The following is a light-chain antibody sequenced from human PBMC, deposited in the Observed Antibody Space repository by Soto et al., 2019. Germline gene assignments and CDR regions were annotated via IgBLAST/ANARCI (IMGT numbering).Light chain of an antibody. V-gene: IGLV1-40*01. CDR1: SSNIGAGYD. Sequence: VLTQPPSVSGAPGQRVTISCTGSSSNIGAGYDVHWYWQLPGTAPELLIDGHSNRPSGVPDRFSASKSGTSASLAITGLQAEDGADYYCQSYDNSLSALVFGTGTKVTV. CDR3: QSYDNSLSALV. J-gene: IGLJ1*01. CDR2: GHS.